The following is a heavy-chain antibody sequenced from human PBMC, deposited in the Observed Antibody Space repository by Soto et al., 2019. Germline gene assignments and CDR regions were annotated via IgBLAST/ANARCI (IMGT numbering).Heavy chain of an antibody. V-gene: IGHV3-11*01. J-gene: IGHJ5*02. Sequence: SLRLSCAASGFSFKDYYMTWVRQTPDKGLEWISTITSSGGNAYYAASVKGRVTISRDNAHNSLYLQMSGLRAEDTALYYCARAMYTTYVNYFDLWGQRTLVTVSS. CDR1: GFSFKDYY. CDR2: ITSSGGNA. D-gene: IGHD1-7*01. CDR3: ARAMYTTYVNYFDL.